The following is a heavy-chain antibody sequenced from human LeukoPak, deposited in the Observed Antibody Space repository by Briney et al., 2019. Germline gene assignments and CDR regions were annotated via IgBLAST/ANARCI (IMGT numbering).Heavy chain of an antibody. J-gene: IGHJ4*02. CDR2: ISSNGGST. Sequence: GGSLRLSCAASGFTFSSYAMHWVRQAPGKGLEYVSAISSNGGSTYYANSVKGRFTISRDNSKNTLYLQMGSLRAEDMAVYYCARSGGTAMVSPFDHWGQGTLVTVSS. D-gene: IGHD5-18*01. V-gene: IGHV3-64*01. CDR1: GFTFSSYA. CDR3: ARSGGTAMVSPFDH.